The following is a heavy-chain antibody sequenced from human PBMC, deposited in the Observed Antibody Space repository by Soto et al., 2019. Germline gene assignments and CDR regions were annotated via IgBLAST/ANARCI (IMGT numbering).Heavy chain of an antibody. CDR2: IIPIFGTA. CDR1: GGTFSSYA. D-gene: IGHD2-2*01. CDR3: ARGGAHCSSTRCYLFPAEADRDTKQYYYYGMDV. V-gene: IGHV1-69*13. Sequence: ASVKVSCKASGGTFSSYAISWVRQAPGQGLEWMGGIIPIFGTANYAQKFQGRVTITADESTSTAYMELSSLRSEDTAVYYCARGGAHCSSTRCYLFPAEADRDTKQYYYYGMDVWGQGTTVTVSS. J-gene: IGHJ6*02.